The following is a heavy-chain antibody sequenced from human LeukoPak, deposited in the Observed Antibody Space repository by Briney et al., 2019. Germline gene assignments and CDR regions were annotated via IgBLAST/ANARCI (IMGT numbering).Heavy chain of an antibody. CDR3: ARRMTTVTTEEKLAWFDP. J-gene: IGHJ5*02. D-gene: IGHD4-17*01. CDR1: GGSISSYY. V-gene: IGHV4-59*08. Sequence: SETLSLTCTVSGGSISSYYWSWIRQPPGKGLEWIGYIYYSGGTNYNPSLKSRVTISVDTSKNQFSLKLSSVTAADTAVYYCARRMTTVTTEEKLAWFDPWGQGTLVTVSS. CDR2: IYYSGGT.